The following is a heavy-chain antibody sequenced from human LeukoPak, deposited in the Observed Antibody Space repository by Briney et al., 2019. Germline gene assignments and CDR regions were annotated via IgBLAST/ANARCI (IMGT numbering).Heavy chain of an antibody. Sequence: PGRSLRLSCAASGFTFSSYAIHWVRQAPGKGLEWVAVISYDGSNKYYADSVKGRFTISGDNSKNTLYLQMNSLRAEDTAVYYCARDQDYDSSGYYYWGQGTLVTVSS. CDR2: ISYDGSNK. CDR1: GFTFSSYA. CDR3: ARDQDYDSSGYYY. V-gene: IGHV3-30-3*01. D-gene: IGHD3-22*01. J-gene: IGHJ4*02.